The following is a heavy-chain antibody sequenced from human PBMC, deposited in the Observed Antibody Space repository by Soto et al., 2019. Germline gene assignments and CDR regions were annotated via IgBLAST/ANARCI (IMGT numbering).Heavy chain of an antibody. Sequence: QVQLVESGGGVVQPGRSLRLSCAASGFTFSSYGMHWVRQAPGKGLAWVAAIWYDGSNKYYADSVKGRFTISRDNSKNTLYRQMNRLGAEDTAVYYCGRDRGAYYDYVWGSFEGGFDPWGQGTLVTVSS. J-gene: IGHJ5*02. D-gene: IGHD3-16*01. CDR1: GFTFSSYG. V-gene: IGHV3-33*01. CDR2: IWYDGSNK. CDR3: GRDRGAYYDYVWGSFEGGFDP.